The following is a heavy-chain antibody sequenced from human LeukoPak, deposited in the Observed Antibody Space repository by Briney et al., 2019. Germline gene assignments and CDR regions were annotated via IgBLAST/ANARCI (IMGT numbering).Heavy chain of an antibody. CDR1: GLSFNSCG. Sequence: GGSLRLSCAASGLSFNSCGMHWVRQAPGKGLKWVAVISSDGSNKYYADSVKGRFTISRDNSKNTLSLQMNSLRTEDTAVFYCAKGSGGSGSFYNHLDCWGQGTLVTVSS. V-gene: IGHV3-30*18. J-gene: IGHJ4*02. CDR2: ISSDGSNK. D-gene: IGHD3-10*01. CDR3: AKGSGGSGSFYNHLDC.